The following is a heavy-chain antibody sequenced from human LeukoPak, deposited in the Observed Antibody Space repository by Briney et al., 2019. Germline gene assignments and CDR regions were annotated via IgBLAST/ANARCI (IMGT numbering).Heavy chain of an antibody. J-gene: IGHJ4*02. CDR3: AKSRSGVSSCYNY. D-gene: IGHD2-15*01. Sequence: GGSLRLSCAASGFIFSNYAMSWVRQAPGRGLEWVSAISGSDDNTYYADSVRGRFTISRDNSKNTLYLQMNSLRAEDTAIYFCAKSRSGVSSCYNYWGQGTLVTVSS. V-gene: IGHV3-23*01. CDR1: GFIFSNYA. CDR2: ISGSDDNT.